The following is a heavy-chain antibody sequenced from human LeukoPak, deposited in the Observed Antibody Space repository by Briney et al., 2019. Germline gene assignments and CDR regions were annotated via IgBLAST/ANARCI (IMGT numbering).Heavy chain of an antibody. V-gene: IGHV3-66*01. J-gene: IGHJ4*02. Sequence: GGSLRLSCAASGFTVSSNYMSWVRQAPGKGLEWVSVIYSGGSTYYADSVKGRFTISRDNSKNTLYPQMNSLRAEDTAVYYCAREGYCSGGSCYSPYYFDYWGQGTLVTVSS. CDR3: AREGYCSGGSCYSPYYFDY. CDR1: GFTVSSNY. D-gene: IGHD2-15*01. CDR2: IYSGGST.